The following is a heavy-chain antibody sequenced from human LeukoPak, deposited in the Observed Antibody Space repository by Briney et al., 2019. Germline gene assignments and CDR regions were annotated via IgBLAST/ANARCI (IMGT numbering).Heavy chain of an antibody. CDR3: AKGVGYCSGGSSQQFDY. D-gene: IGHD2-15*01. CDR2: ISGSGGST. CDR1: GFTFSSYG. Sequence: AGGSLRLSCAASGFTFSSYGMSWVRQAPGKGLEWVSAISGSGGSTYYADSVKGRFTISRDNSKNTLYLQMNSLRAEDTAVYYCAKGVGYCSGGSSQQFDYWGQGTLVTVSS. V-gene: IGHV3-23*01. J-gene: IGHJ4*02.